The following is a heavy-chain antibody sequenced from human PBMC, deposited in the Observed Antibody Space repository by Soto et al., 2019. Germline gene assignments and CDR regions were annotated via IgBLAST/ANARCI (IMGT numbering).Heavy chain of an antibody. CDR3: TTDGFYDSSGLI. Sequence: GASVKVSCKASGYTFTSYGISWVRQAPGQGLEWMGWISAHNGNTNYAQKLQGRVTMTTDTSTSTAYMELRSLKTEDTAVYYCTTDGFYDSSGLIWGQGTLVTVSS. CDR1: GYTFTSYG. J-gene: IGHJ4*02. D-gene: IGHD3-22*01. CDR2: ISAHNGNT. V-gene: IGHV1-18*01.